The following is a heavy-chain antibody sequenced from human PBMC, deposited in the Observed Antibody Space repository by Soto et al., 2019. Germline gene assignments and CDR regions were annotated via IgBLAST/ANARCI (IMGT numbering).Heavy chain of an antibody. D-gene: IGHD2-21*02. CDR2: IYYSGST. CDR3: ARHPSDFWFDP. J-gene: IGHJ5*02. CDR1: GGCISSSSYL. Sequence: PSETLSLTCSVSGGCISSSSYLWGWIRQPPGKGLEWIGSIYYSGSTYYNPSLKSRVTVSVDTSKNQFSLKLSSVTAADTAVYYCARHPSDFWFDPWGQGTLVTVS. V-gene: IGHV4-39*01.